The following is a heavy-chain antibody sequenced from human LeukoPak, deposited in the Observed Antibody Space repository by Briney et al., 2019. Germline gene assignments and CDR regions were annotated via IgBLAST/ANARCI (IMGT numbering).Heavy chain of an antibody. V-gene: IGHV3-7*01. Sequence: PGGSLRLSCAASGFTFSSYWMSWVRQAPGKGLEWVANIKQDGSEKYYVDSVKGRFTISRDNAKNTLHLQMNSLRAEDTAVYYCVRDLGIAVAPGYWGQGTLVTVSS. CDR1: GFTFSSYW. D-gene: IGHD6-19*01. CDR2: IKQDGSEK. CDR3: VRDLGIAVAPGY. J-gene: IGHJ4*02.